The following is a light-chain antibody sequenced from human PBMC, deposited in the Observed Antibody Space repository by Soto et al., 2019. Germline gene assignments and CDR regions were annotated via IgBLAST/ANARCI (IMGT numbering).Light chain of an antibody. J-gene: IGKJ1*01. V-gene: IGKV3-15*01. CDR2: GAS. Sequence: VVTQSPATLSVSPGETATLSCRASQSVSTDLAWYQQRPGQAPRLLMYGASTRATGIPARFRGSGSGTEFRLTISSLQSEDFATYYCQQYNTWHPKMAFGRGTKVEIK. CDR3: QQYNTWHPKMA. CDR1: QSVSTD.